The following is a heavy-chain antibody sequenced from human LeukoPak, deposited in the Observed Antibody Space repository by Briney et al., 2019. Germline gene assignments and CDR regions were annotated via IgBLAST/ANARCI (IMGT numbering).Heavy chain of an antibody. D-gene: IGHD6-19*01. CDR3: ARDRRLRSGWYFDY. CDR2: INHSGST. Sequence: SETLSLTCAVYGGSFSGYYWSWIRQPPGKGLEWIGEINHSGSTNYNPSLKSRVTISVDTSKNQFSLKLSSVTAADTAVYYCARDRRLRSGWYFDYWGQGTLVTVSS. V-gene: IGHV4-34*01. J-gene: IGHJ4*02. CDR1: GGSFSGYY.